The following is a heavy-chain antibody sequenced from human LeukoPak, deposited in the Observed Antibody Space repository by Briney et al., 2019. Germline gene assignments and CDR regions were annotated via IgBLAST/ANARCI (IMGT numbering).Heavy chain of an antibody. CDR3: ARNVVVTAMNAFDI. CDR2: IYHSGST. V-gene: IGHV4-4*02. D-gene: IGHD2-21*02. CDR1: GGSISSSNW. J-gene: IGHJ3*02. Sequence: SETLSLTCAVSGGSISSSNWWSWVRQPPGKGLEWIGEIYHSGSTNYNPSLKSRVTISVDKSKNQFSLKLSSVTAADTAVYYCARNVVVTAMNAFDIWGQGTMVTVSS.